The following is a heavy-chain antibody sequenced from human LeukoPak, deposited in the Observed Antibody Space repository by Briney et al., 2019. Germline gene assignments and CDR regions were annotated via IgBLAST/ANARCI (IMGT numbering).Heavy chain of an antibody. D-gene: IGHD1-1*01. CDR3: ASGELDSLYYFDY. J-gene: IGHJ4*02. V-gene: IGHV3-74*01. CDR2: IHGDGIST. Sequence: GGSLRLSCVASGFTFSRYGMHWVRQAPGKGLVWVSRIHGDGISTTYADSVKGRSTISRDNAKNTLYLQMNSLRAEDTAVYFCASGELDSLYYFDYWGQGTLVTVSS. CDR1: GFTFSRYG.